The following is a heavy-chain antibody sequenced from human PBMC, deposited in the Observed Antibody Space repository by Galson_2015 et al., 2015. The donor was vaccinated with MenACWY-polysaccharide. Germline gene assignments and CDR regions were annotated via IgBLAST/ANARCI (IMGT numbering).Heavy chain of an antibody. J-gene: IGHJ4*02. CDR3: ARVEKYSGSFYILY. D-gene: IGHD1-26*01. CDR2: IFHSGTT. CDR1: DYSIRSGYF. V-gene: IGHV4-38-2*01. Sequence: ETLSLPCAVSDYSIRSGYFLGWIRQPPGKGLEWIARIFHSGTTYYNPSFKSRVTISFDSSKNQFSLKLISVTAADTDVYYCARVEKYSGSFYILYWGQGTLVTVSS.